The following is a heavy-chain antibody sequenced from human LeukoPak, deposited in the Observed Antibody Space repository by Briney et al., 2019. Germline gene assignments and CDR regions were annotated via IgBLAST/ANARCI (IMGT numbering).Heavy chain of an antibody. CDR1: GYTFTSYY. D-gene: IGHD3-3*01. CDR3: ARDFWSGYYAY. J-gene: IGHJ4*02. Sequence: ASVKVSCKASGYTFTSYYMHWVRQAPGQGLEWMGIINPSGGSTSYAQKFQGRVSMTRDTSTSTVYMELSSLRSEDTAVYYCARDFWSGYYAYWGQGTLVTVSS. V-gene: IGHV1-46*03. CDR2: INPSGGST.